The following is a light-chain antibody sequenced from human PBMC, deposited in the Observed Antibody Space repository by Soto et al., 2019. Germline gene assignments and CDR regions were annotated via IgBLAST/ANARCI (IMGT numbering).Light chain of an antibody. J-gene: IGKJ1*01. V-gene: IGKV3-20*01. CDR1: QSLCSNY. CDR3: QHRARQPWT. CDR2: GAS. Sequence: PSTLTLHTGDRAPLSCRASQSLCSNYLAWYQQKPGQAPRLLIYGASSRDAGSPDRFSGSGSWTDFTLTISRLQPEHFEVDYCQHRARQPWTFGQGTSVEI.